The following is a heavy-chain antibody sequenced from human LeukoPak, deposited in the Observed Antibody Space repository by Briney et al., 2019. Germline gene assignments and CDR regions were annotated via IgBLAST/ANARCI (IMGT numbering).Heavy chain of an antibody. V-gene: IGHV3-23*01. J-gene: IGHJ3*02. CDR1: GFTFSIHA. CDR2: IRDSGDNT. CDR3: VRIMGTGDFDI. Sequence: PGGSLRLSCAASGFTFSIHAMSWVRQPPVKGLEWVSSIRDSGDNTYYADSVKGRFTISRDNSKNTLYLQMNSLRAEDTALYYCVRIMGTGDFDIWGQGTLVTVSS. D-gene: IGHD3-16*01.